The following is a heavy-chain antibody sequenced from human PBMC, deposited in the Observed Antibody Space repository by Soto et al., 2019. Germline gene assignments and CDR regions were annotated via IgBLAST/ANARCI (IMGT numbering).Heavy chain of an antibody. D-gene: IGHD3-16*02. CDR3: ARDPLNTYYDYIWGSYHSYNWFDP. J-gene: IGHJ5*02. V-gene: IGHV1-18*01. Sequence: ASVKVSCKASGYTFTSYGISWVRQAPGQGLEWMGWISAYNGNTNYAQKLQGRVTMTTDTSTSTAYMELRSLRSDDTAVYYCARDPLNTYYDYIWGSYHSYNWFDPWGQGTLVPVSS. CDR2: ISAYNGNT. CDR1: GYTFTSYG.